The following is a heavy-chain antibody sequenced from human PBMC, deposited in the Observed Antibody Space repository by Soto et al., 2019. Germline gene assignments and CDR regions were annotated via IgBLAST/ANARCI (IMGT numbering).Heavy chain of an antibody. D-gene: IGHD2-15*01. CDR1: GGSISSSSYY. CDR2: IYYSGST. J-gene: IGHJ1*01. V-gene: IGHV4-39*01. Sequence: QLQLQESGPGLVKPSETLSLTCTVSGGSISSSSYYWGWIRQPPGKGLEWIGSIYYSGSTYYNPSLKSRVTISVDTSKNQFSPKLSSVTAADTAVNYCARQHLGYCSGGSCPEYFQHWGQGTLVTVSS. CDR3: ARQHLGYCSGGSCPEYFQH.